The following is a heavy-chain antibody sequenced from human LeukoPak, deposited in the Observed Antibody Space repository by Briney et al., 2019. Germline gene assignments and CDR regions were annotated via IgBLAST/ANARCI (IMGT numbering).Heavy chain of an antibody. Sequence: GASVKVSCKASGYTFTNFYIHWVRQAPGQGLEYVGWITPKSGDTYSPQRFQGRVTMTTDASISTAYMELSSLRSDDTAVYFCARVRFADERAWAYWGQGTLVTVSS. J-gene: IGHJ4*02. CDR2: ITPKSGDT. CDR3: ARVRFADERAWAY. D-gene: IGHD1-1*01. CDR1: GYTFTNFY. V-gene: IGHV1-2*02.